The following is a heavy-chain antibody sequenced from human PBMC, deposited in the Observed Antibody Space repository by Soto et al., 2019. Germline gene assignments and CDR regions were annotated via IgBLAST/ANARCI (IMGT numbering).Heavy chain of an antibody. CDR2: IKSKTDGGTT. CDR3: TTLAGYSSGYLFDY. Sequence: GGSLRLSCAASGFTFSNAWMSWVRQAPGKGLEWVGRIKSKTDGGTTDYAAPVKGRFTISRDDSKNTLYLQMNSLKTEDTAVYYCTTLAGYSSGYLFDYWGQGTLVIVSS. J-gene: IGHJ4*02. CDR1: GFTFSNAW. V-gene: IGHV3-15*01. D-gene: IGHD6-19*01.